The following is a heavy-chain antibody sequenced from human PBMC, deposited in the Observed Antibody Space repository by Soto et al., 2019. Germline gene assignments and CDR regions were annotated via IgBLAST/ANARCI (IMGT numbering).Heavy chain of an antibody. J-gene: IGHJ3*02. Sequence: ASVKVSCKVSGYTLTELSMHWVRQAPGKGLEWMGGFDPEAGETIYAQKFQGRVTMPEDTSTDTAYMELSSLRSEDTTVYYCVAGGRSSGYSDAFYIWGQGTMVTVSS. CDR1: GYTLTELS. CDR2: FDPEAGET. V-gene: IGHV1-24*01. D-gene: IGHD3-22*01. CDR3: VAGGRSSGYSDAFYI.